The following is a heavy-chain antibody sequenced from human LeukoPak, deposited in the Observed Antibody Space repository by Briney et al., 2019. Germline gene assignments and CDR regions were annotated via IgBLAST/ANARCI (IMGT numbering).Heavy chain of an antibody. CDR3: ARNSRRYYYYYMDV. Sequence: PSETLSLTCAVYGGPFSGYYWSWIRQPPGKGLEWIGEINHSGSTNYNPSLKSRVTISVDTSKNQFSPKLSSVTAADTAVYYCARNSRRYYYYYMDVWGKGTTVTVSS. J-gene: IGHJ6*03. CDR2: INHSGST. V-gene: IGHV4-34*01. D-gene: IGHD6-13*01. CDR1: GGPFSGYY.